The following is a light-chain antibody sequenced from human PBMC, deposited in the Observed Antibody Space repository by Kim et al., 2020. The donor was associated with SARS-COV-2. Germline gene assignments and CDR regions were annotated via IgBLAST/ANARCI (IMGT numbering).Light chain of an antibody. CDR3: QQYNNWRT. J-gene: IGKJ2*01. CDR1: QSVSSN. CDR2: GAS. V-gene: IGKV3-15*01. Sequence: LSVSPGERATLSCRASQSVSSNLAWYQQKPGQAPRLLIYGASTRATGIPARFSGSGSGTEFTLTISSLQSEDFAVYYCQQYNNWRTFGQGTKLEIK.